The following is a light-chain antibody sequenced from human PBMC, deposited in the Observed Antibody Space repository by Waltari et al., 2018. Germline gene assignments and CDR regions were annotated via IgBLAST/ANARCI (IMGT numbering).Light chain of an antibody. CDR2: EAS. V-gene: IGKV3-20*01. J-gene: IGKJ1*01. CDR1: QSVSNSY. Sequence: EIVLTQSPGTLSLSPGDRATLSCRASQSVSNSYLAWYQQKPGPGPRHLIYEASRRASGIPDRFIGSGSVTDFTLAISRLEPEEFAVYYCQQYVSSPWTFGQGTKVEIK. CDR3: QQYVSSPWT.